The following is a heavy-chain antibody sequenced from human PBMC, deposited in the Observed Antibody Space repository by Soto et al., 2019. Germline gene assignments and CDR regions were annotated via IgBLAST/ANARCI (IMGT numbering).Heavy chain of an antibody. Sequence: WTWIRQPPGKGLEWIGDIYRIGGTNYNPSLKSRLTISVDSSNNRFSLRLSSVTPADTAVYYCAKEMGFCSTTSCHVGPLYCYMDVCGKGTTVTPSS. CDR2: IYRIGGT. D-gene: IGHD2-2*01. V-gene: IGHV4-61*03. J-gene: IGHJ6*03. CDR3: AKEMGFCSTTSCHVGPLYCYMDV.